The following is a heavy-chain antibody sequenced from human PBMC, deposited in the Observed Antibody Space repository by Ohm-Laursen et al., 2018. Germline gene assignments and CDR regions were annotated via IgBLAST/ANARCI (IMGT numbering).Heavy chain of an antibody. Sequence: ASVKVSCKASGYTFTGYYMHWVRQAPGQGLEWMGWINPNSGGTNYAQKFQGRVTMTRDTSISTAYMELSRLRSDDTAVYYCARDPAIAAAVSYYFDYWGQGTLVTVSS. CDR3: ARDPAIAAAVSYYFDY. CDR1: GYTFTGYY. J-gene: IGHJ4*02. V-gene: IGHV1-2*02. D-gene: IGHD6-13*01. CDR2: INPNSGGT.